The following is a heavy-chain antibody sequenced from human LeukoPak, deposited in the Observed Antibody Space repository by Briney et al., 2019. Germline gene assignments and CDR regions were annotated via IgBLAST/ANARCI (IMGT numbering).Heavy chain of an antibody. D-gene: IGHD3-10*01. Sequence: GASVKVSCKASGYTFTSYDINWVRQATGQGVAWVGWMNPNSGNTGYAQKFQGRVPMTRNPSISTAYMELSSLRSEDTAVYYCARGRIRYGSGDNWFDPWGQGTLVTVSS. CDR3: ARGRIRYGSGDNWFDP. J-gene: IGHJ5*02. CDR2: MNPNSGNT. V-gene: IGHV1-8*01. CDR1: GYTFTSYD.